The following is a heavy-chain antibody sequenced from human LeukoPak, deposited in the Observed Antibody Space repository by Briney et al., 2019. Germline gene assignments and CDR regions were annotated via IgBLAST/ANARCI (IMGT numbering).Heavy chain of an antibody. D-gene: IGHD3-3*01. CDR2: IWYDGSNK. V-gene: IGHV3-33*01. J-gene: IGHJ4*02. CDR1: GFTFSSYG. CDR3: ARKYYDFGFDY. Sequence: GGSLRLSCAASGFTFSSYGMHWVRQAPGKGLEWVAVIWYDGSNKYYADSVKGRFTISRDNSKNTLYLQMNSLRAEDTAVYYRARKYYDFGFDYWGQGTLVTVSS.